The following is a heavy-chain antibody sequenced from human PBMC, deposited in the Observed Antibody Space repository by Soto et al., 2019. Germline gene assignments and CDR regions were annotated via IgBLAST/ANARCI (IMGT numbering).Heavy chain of an antibody. CDR3: ARRLSGGYADFDY. Sequence: QVQLVQSGAEVKKPGASVKVSCKASDYTFTNYGISWVRQAPGQGLEWVGWIATYNGHTDYAQKFQGRVTMTTDTSTNTVYMELRSLRSDDTAVYYCARRLSGGYADFDYWGQGTLVTVSS. J-gene: IGHJ4*02. CDR1: DYTFTNYG. CDR2: IATYNGHT. V-gene: IGHV1-18*01. D-gene: IGHD6-19*01.